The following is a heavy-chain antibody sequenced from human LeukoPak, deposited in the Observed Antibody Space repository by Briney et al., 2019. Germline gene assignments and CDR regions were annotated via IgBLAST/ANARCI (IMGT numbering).Heavy chain of an antibody. CDR1: GGSISSGGYY. V-gene: IGHV4-31*03. J-gene: IGHJ4*02. CDR2: IYYSGST. Sequence: SETLSLTCTVSGGSISSGGYYWSWIRQHPGKGLEWIGYIYYSGSTYYNPSLKSRVTISVDTSRNQFSLKLSSVTAADTAVYYCAREPGRYYGSGSPGTFDYWGQGTLVTVSS. CDR3: AREPGRYYGSGSPGTFDY. D-gene: IGHD3-10*01.